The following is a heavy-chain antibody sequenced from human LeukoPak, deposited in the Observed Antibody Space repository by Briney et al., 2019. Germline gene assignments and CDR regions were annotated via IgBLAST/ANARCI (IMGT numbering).Heavy chain of an antibody. CDR1: GYTFTDYY. CDR3: ARIPRTTSFDY. Sequence: ASVKVSCKASGYTFTDYYMHWVRQAPGQGLEWMGWINPKSGGTKYAQRFQGRVTMTRDTSINTAYMELSRLRSDDTAVYYCARIPRTTSFDYWGQGTLVIVSS. D-gene: IGHD4-17*01. V-gene: IGHV1-2*02. CDR2: INPKSGGT. J-gene: IGHJ4*02.